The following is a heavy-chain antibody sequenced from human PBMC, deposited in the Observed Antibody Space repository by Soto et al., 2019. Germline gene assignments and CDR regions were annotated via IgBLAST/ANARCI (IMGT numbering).Heavy chain of an antibody. CDR1: GFTFDDYA. J-gene: IGHJ4*02. D-gene: IGHD3-10*01. Sequence: DVQLVESGGGLVQPGRSLRLSCAASGFTFDDYAMHWVRQVPGKGLEWVSGISWNSGVIGYADSVRGRFTISRDNAKNSLYLQMNSLRTEDTALYYCAKGPYGSGSYPVGDWGQGTLVTVSS. CDR3: AKGPYGSGSYPVGD. V-gene: IGHV3-9*01. CDR2: ISWNSGVI.